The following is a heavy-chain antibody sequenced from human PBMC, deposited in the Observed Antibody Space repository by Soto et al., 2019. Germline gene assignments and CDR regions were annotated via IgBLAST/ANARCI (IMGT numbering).Heavy chain of an antibody. D-gene: IGHD5-12*01. CDR2: VFSTGST. CDR3: VREAYIGYGHAIDH. Sequence: ASQTLSLTCTVSGASFSGYYWNWIRQPPGKGLEWIGHVFSTGSTNYNPSLKSRVSMSLDTSKSHFSLRLTSVTAADTAIYYCVREAYIGYGHAIDHWGQGTLVTVSS. CDR1: GASFSGYY. J-gene: IGHJ4*02. V-gene: IGHV4-59*13.